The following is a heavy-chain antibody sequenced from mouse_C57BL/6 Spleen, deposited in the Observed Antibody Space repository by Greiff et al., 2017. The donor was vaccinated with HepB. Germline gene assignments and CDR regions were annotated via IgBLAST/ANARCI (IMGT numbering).Heavy chain of an antibody. Sequence: VQLQQSGPELVKPGASVKISCKASGYTFTDYYMNWVKQSHGKSLEWIGDINPKNGGISYNQKFKGKATLTVDKSSSTAYMELRSLTSEDSAVYCCARSTGSDYWGQGTSLTVSS. J-gene: IGHJ2*02. V-gene: IGHV1-26*01. CDR2: INPKNGGI. CDR1: GYTFTDYY. D-gene: IGHD4-1*01. CDR3: ARSTGSDY.